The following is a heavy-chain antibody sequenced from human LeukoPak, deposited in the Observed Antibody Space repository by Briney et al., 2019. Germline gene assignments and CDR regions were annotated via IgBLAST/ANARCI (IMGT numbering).Heavy chain of an antibody. V-gene: IGHV4-59*01. CDR3: ARGGTYYDFWSGPSYYYYGMDV. Sequence: SETLSLTCTVSGGSISSYYWSWIRQPPGKGLEWIGYIYYSGSTNYSPSLKSRVTIPVDTSKNQFSLKLSSVTAADTAVYYCARGGTYYDFWSGPSYYYYGMDVWGQGTTVTVSS. CDR1: GGSISSYY. J-gene: IGHJ6*02. CDR2: IYYSGST. D-gene: IGHD3-3*01.